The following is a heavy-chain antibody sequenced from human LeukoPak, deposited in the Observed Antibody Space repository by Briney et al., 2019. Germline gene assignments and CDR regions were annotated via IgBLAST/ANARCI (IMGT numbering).Heavy chain of an antibody. Sequence: ASVNVSCKASGYTFTAYYMHWVRQAPGQGLEWMGWINPNSGGTKYAQNFQGRVTMTRDTSISTAYMELSSLRSDDTAVYYCAIDRGGDAFDIWGQGTMVTVSS. V-gene: IGHV1-2*02. CDR3: AIDRGGDAFDI. CDR1: GYTFTAYY. D-gene: IGHD3-10*01. CDR2: INPNSGGT. J-gene: IGHJ3*02.